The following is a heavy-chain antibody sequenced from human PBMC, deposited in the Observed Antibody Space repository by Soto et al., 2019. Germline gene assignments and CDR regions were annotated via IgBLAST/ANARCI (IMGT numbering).Heavy chain of an antibody. V-gene: IGHV3-7*01. CDR3: ARVRIAARSGSPGYYFDY. J-gene: IGHJ4*02. Sequence: GGSLRLSCAASGFTFSSYWMSWVRQAPGKGLEWVANIKQDGSEKYYVDSVKGRFTISRDNAKNSLYLQMNSLRAEDTAVYYCARVRIAARSGSPGYYFDYWGQGTLVTVSS. CDR1: GFTFSSYW. D-gene: IGHD6-6*01. CDR2: IKQDGSEK.